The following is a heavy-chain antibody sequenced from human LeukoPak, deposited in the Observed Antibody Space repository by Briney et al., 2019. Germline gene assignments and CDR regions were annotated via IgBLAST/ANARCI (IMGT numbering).Heavy chain of an antibody. D-gene: IGHD6-13*01. J-gene: IGHJ6*03. CDR2: INHSGST. Sequence: SETLSLTCAVYGGSFSGYYWSWIRQPPGKGLEWIGEINHSGSTNYNPSLKSRVTISVDTSKNQFSLKLSSVTAADTAVYYCARGHRPRASYSSSWSLLPLYYYYYMDVWGKGTTVTVSS. V-gene: IGHV4-34*01. CDR3: ARGHRPRASYSSSWSLLPLYYYYYMDV. CDR1: GGSFSGYY.